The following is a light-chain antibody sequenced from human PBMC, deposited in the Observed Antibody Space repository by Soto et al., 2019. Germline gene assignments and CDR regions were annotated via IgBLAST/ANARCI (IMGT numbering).Light chain of an antibody. CDR2: DAS. CDR3: QQYDNLPYT. V-gene: IGKV1-33*01. J-gene: IGKJ2*01. CDR1: PDISNY. Sequence: DIQMTQSPSSLSASVGVRVTITCQASPDISNYLNWYQQKPGKAPKLLIYDASNLETGVPSRFSGSGSGTDFTFTISSLQPEDSATYYCQQYDNLPYTFGQGTKLEIK.